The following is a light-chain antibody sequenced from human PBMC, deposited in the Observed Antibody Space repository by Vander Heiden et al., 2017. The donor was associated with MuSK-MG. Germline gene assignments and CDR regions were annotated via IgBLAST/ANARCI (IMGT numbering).Light chain of an antibody. CDR3: QSYDGRLSGWV. CDR2: AHN. J-gene: IGLJ3*02. CDR1: SSNIGATYD. Sequence: QSVLTQPPSVSGDPGQSVTISCTGSSSNIGATYDVNWYQQVPGTAPKLLIYAHNNRPSGVPDRFSGSKSGTSASLAITGLQAEDEADYYCQSYDGRLSGWVFGGGTKLTVL. V-gene: IGLV1-40*01.